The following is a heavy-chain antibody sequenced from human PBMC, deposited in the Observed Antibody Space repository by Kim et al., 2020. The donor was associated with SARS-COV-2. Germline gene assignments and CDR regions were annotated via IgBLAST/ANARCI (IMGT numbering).Heavy chain of an antibody. CDR3: AKTAPLDYDILTGYYNPPTFDD. D-gene: IGHD3-9*01. Sequence: GGSLRLSCAASGFTFSSYAMSWVRQAPGKGLEWVSAISGSGGSTYYADSVKGRFTISRDNSKNTLYLQMNSLRAEDTAVYYCAKTAPLDYDILTGYYNPPTFDDWGQGTLVTVSS. J-gene: IGHJ4*02. CDR1: GFTFSSYA. V-gene: IGHV3-23*01. CDR2: ISGSGGST.